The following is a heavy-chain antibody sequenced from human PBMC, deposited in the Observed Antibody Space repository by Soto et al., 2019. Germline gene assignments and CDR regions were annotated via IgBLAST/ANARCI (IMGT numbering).Heavy chain of an antibody. CDR1: GGAISSTTYY. Sequence: SETLSLTCTVSGGAISSTTYYWDWIRQPPGKGLEWIGYISSSGYTNYNASLKSRITISIDTSKNQFSLKLTSVTAADTAVYYCASLHGARFDPWGQGTLVTVSS. J-gene: IGHJ5*02. D-gene: IGHD4-17*01. CDR2: ISSSGYT. V-gene: IGHV4-61*05. CDR3: ASLHGARFDP.